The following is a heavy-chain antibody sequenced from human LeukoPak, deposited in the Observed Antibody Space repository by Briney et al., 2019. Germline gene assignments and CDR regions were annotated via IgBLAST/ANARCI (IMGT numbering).Heavy chain of an antibody. Sequence: ASVKVSCKASGGTFSSYAISWVRQAPGQGLEWMGGIIPIFGTANYAQKFQGRVTITADKSTSTAYMELSSLRSEDTAVYYCARERDYYDSSGYYHYDWFDPWGQGTLVTVSS. CDR2: IIPIFGTA. V-gene: IGHV1-69*06. J-gene: IGHJ5*02. CDR1: GGTFSSYA. CDR3: ARERDYYDSSGYYHYDWFDP. D-gene: IGHD3-22*01.